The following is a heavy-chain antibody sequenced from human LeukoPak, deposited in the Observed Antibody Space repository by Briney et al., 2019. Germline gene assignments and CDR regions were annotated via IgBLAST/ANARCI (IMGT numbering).Heavy chain of an antibody. D-gene: IGHD1-26*01. V-gene: IGHV3-23*01. J-gene: IGHJ5*02. Sequence: GGSLRLSCAASGFTFSSYAMSWVRQAPGKGLEGVSAISGSGGSTYYADSVKCRFTISRDNSKNTLYLQMSSLRAEDTAVYYCAILGSTWFDPWGQGTLVTVSS. CDR1: GFTFSSYA. CDR2: ISGSGGST. CDR3: AILGSTWFDP.